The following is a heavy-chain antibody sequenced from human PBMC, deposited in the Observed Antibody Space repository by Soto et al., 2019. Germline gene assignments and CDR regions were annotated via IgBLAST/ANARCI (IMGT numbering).Heavy chain of an antibody. Sequence: EVQLVESGGGLVQPGGSLRLSCAASGFTVSSNYMSWVRQAPGKGLEWVSVIYSGGSTYYADSVKGRFTISRDNSKNTLYLQMNSLRAEDTAVYYCARDEAATAGWFDPGGQGTLVTVSS. CDR3: ARDEAATAGWFDP. D-gene: IGHD2-15*01. CDR2: IYSGGST. CDR1: GFTVSSNY. J-gene: IGHJ5*02. V-gene: IGHV3-66*01.